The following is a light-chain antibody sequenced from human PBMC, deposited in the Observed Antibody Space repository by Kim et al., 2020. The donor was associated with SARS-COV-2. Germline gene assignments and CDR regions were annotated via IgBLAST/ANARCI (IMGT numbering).Light chain of an antibody. V-gene: IGLV2-11*03. CDR2: EVT. Sequence: PGQSFIISCTGTSRDVGRYNSVSWYQQHPGKAPKFIIHEVTKRPSGVPARFSGSKSGNTASLTVSGLQPDDEADYYCCSFAGSAYVFGTGTKVTVL. CDR1: SRDVGRYNS. J-gene: IGLJ1*01. CDR3: CSFAGSAYV.